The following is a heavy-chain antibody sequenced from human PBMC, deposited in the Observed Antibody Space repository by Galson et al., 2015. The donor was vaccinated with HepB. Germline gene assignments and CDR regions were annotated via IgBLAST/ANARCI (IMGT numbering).Heavy chain of an antibody. Sequence: SVKVSCKASGGTFSSYTISWVRQAPGQGLEWMGRIIPILGIANYAQKFQGRVTITADKSTSTAYMELSSLRSEDTAVYYCARGVMGAVGPIGGFDYWGQGTLVTVSS. J-gene: IGHJ4*02. CDR2: IIPILGIA. CDR1: GGTFSSYT. V-gene: IGHV1-69*02. D-gene: IGHD1-26*01. CDR3: ARGVMGAVGPIGGFDY.